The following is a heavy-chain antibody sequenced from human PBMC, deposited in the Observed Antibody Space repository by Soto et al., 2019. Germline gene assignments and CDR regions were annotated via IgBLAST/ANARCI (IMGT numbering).Heavy chain of an antibody. D-gene: IGHD6-25*01. J-gene: IGHJ4*02. Sequence: SETLSLTCTVSGDSIGNSHWSCIRQPPGKGLEWIGLTFSRGSATYNPSLKSRVTISVDTSKNQLSMKLTSVTAADTAVYFCARHHQRPLAALEIPFDFWGKGNLVT. V-gene: IGHV4-4*09. CDR2: TFSRGSA. CDR1: GDSIGNSH. CDR3: ARHHQRPLAALEIPFDF.